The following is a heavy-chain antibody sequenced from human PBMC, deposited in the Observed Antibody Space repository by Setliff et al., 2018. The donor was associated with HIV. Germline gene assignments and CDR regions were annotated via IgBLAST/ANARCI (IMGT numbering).Heavy chain of an antibody. Sequence: TSETLSLTCTVSGGSISTSYWNWIRQPPGKGLEWIAYIYYRGSTYYNPSLKSRVTISVDTSKNQFSLKLSSVTAADTAVYYCARHSPSDYWGQGTLVTVSS. J-gene: IGHJ4*02. V-gene: IGHV4-59*08. CDR2: IYYRGST. CDR3: ARHSPSDY. CDR1: GGSISTSY.